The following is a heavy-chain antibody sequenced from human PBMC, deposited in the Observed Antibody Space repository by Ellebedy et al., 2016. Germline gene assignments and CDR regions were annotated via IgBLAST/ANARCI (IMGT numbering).Heavy chain of an antibody. D-gene: IGHD2-21*02. CDR1: GGTFSSYA. Sequence: SVKVSCXASGGTFSSYAISWVRQAPGQGLEWMGGIIPIFGTANYAQKLQGRVTMTTDTSTSTAYMELRSLRSDDTAVYYCARICGGDCYSHYYYYYGMDVWGQGTTVTVSS. V-gene: IGHV1-69*05. J-gene: IGHJ6*02. CDR2: IIPIFGTA. CDR3: ARICGGDCYSHYYYYYGMDV.